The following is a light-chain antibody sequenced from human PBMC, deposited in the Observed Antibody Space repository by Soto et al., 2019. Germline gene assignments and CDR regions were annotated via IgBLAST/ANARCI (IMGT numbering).Light chain of an antibody. Sequence: QSVLTQPPSVSAAPGQRVTISCSGSASNVGTHSVSWYQHLAGAAPKLLIYDNDERPSEIPDRFSGSKSDTSATLTITGLQTGDEADYYCGTWDSGLTAGVFGGGTKLTVL. CDR3: GTWDSGLTAGV. V-gene: IGLV1-51*01. J-gene: IGLJ2*01. CDR2: DND. CDR1: ASNVGTHS.